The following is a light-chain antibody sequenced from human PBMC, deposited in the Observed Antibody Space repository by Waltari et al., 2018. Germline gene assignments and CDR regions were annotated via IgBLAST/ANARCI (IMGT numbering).Light chain of an antibody. CDR1: QGISSY. CDR3: QQLNNYPLT. J-gene: IGKJ5*01. Sequence: DIQLTQSPSFLSASVRDRVTITCRASQGISSYLAWYQQKPGQAPKLQIYVASSLQSGAPSRFSGSGSGTEVTLTVSSLQPEDFATYYCQQLNNYPLTFGQGTRLEIK. V-gene: IGKV1-9*01. CDR2: VAS.